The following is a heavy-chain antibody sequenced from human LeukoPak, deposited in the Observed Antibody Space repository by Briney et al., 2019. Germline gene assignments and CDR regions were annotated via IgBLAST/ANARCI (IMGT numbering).Heavy chain of an antibody. J-gene: IGHJ5*02. CDR3: ARSEYSKSILFDP. Sequence: GASVKISCKASGFKFTNLYFHWVRQAPGQGLEWMGIINPSGGTTTYAQKFQGNITITRDTSTSTVYMEMTSLTSEDTAVYYCARSEYSKSILFDPWGQGTLVTVSS. V-gene: IGHV1-46*01. CDR2: INPSGGTT. CDR1: GFKFTNLY. D-gene: IGHD6-6*01.